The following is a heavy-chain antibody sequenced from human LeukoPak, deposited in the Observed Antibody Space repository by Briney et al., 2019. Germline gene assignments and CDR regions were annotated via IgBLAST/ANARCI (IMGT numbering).Heavy chain of an antibody. Sequence: SVKVSCKASGGTFSSYAISWVRQAPGQGLEWMGGIIPIFGTANYAQKFQGRVTITADESTSTAYMELSSLRSEDTAVYYCARDHWELLGYYGMDVWGQGTTVTVSS. CDR1: GGTFSSYA. J-gene: IGHJ6*02. V-gene: IGHV1-69*13. CDR2: IIPIFGTA. CDR3: ARDHWELLGYYGMDV. D-gene: IGHD1-26*01.